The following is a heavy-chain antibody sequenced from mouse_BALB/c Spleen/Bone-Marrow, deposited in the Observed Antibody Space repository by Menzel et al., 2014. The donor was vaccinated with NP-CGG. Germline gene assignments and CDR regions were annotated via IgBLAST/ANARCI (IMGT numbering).Heavy chain of an antibody. CDR3: ARSGKVRNAMDY. J-gene: IGHJ4*01. CDR1: GYTFTDHA. V-gene: IGHV1-67*01. CDR2: ISGYYGDA. D-gene: IGHD2-14*01. Sequence: QVQLQQSGAKLVRPGVSVKISCKGSGYTFTDHAIHWVKRSHAKSLEWIGVISGYYGDAIYNQKFKYKATMTVDKSSSTAYMELARLTSEDSAIYYCARSGKVRNAMDYWGQGTSVTVSS.